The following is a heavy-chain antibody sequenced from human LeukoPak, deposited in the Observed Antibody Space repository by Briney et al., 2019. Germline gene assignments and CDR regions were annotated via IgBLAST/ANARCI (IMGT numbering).Heavy chain of an antibody. CDR2: IIPILGIA. V-gene: IGHV1-69*04. D-gene: IGHD2-2*01. J-gene: IGHJ6*03. Sequence: SVKVSCKASGGTFSSYAISWVRQAPGQGLEWMGRIIPILGIANYAQKFQGRVTITTDESTSTAYMELSSLRSEDTAVYYCARVGSSTGYMDVWGKGTTVTISS. CDR1: GGTFSSYA. CDR3: ARVGSSTGYMDV.